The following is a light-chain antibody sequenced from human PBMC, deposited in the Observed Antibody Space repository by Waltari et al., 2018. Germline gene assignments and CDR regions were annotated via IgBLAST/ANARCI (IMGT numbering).Light chain of an antibody. J-gene: IGLJ3*02. CDR2: RCL. CDR1: SDNVGNPG. CDR3: SAWDTALDAWV. Sequence: QAGLTQSPSLSRDLRQTATLTCIGSSDNVGNPGAAWRQQHPGQPPKLIFHRCLKRPWGRPAGFSAARSYNVASLTTNGLPPEDEAVYHCSAWDTALDAWVFGGGTRLTVL. V-gene: IGLV10-54*04.